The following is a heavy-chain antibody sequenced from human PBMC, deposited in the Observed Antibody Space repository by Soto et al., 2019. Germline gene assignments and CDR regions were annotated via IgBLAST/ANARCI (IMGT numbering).Heavy chain of an antibody. Sequence: GGSLRLSCAASGFTFSSYSMNWVRQAPGKGLEWVSYISSSSSTIYYADSVKGRFTISRDNAKNSLYLQMNSLRAEDTAVYYCARDPCSSTSCYGFPLDLWGQGTLVNVSS. D-gene: IGHD2-2*01. CDR1: GFTFSSYS. V-gene: IGHV3-48*01. CDR2: ISSSSSTI. J-gene: IGHJ5*02. CDR3: ARDPCSSTSCYGFPLDL.